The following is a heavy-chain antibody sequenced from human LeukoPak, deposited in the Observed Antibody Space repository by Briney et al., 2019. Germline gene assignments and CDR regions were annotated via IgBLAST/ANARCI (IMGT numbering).Heavy chain of an antibody. CDR3: ARAGIVGLYYYYMDV. D-gene: IGHD2-21*01. CDR2: ISSSGSTI. V-gene: IGHV3-48*03. Sequence: GGSLRLSCAASGFTFSSYEMNWVRQAPGKGLEWVSYISSSGSTIYYADSVKGRFTISRDNAKNSLYLQMNSLRAEDTAVYYCARAGIVGLYYYYMDVWGKGTTVTVSS. CDR1: GFTFSSYE. J-gene: IGHJ6*03.